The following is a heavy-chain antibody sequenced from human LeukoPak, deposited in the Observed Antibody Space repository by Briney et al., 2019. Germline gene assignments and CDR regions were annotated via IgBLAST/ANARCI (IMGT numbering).Heavy chain of an antibody. D-gene: IGHD3-9*01. J-gene: IGHJ6*04. Sequence: PGGSLRLSCAASGFTFSSYEMNWVRQAPGKGLEWVSYISSSGSTIYYADSVKGRFTISRDNAKNSLYLQMNSLRAEDTAVYYCASYRALRYFDWFPYYYYGMDVWGKGTTVTVSS. CDR2: ISSSGSTI. CDR3: ASYRALRYFDWFPYYYYGMDV. CDR1: GFTFSSYE. V-gene: IGHV3-48*03.